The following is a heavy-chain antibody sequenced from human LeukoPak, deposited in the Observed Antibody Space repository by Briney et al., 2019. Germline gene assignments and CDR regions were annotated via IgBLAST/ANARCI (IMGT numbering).Heavy chain of an antibody. D-gene: IGHD3-22*01. V-gene: IGHV3-30*02. J-gene: IGHJ4*02. CDR3: AKDFMYYDSSGYYLY. Sequence: PGGSLRLSCAASGFTFSSYGMHWVRQAPGKGLEWVAFIRYDGSNKYYADSVKGRFTISRDNSKNTLYLQMNSLRAEDTAVYYCAKDFMYYDSSGYYLYWGQGTLVTVSS. CDR1: GFTFSSYG. CDR2: IRYDGSNK.